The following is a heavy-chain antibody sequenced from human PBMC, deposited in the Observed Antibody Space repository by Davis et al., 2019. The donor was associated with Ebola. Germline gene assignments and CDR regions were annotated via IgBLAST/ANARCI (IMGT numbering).Heavy chain of an antibody. CDR2: IDRRGTT. CDR1: GGSLSDSS. D-gene: IGHD6-13*01. CDR3: ARHPPFVRAAAGTDYFDY. Sequence: MPSETLSLTCAVYGGSLSDSSWTRIRQAPGKGLEWIGDIDRRGTTNFNPSLIGRVTISLDLSKNQFSLKLSSVTAADTAVYYCARHPPFVRAAAGTDYFDYWGQGTLVTVSS. V-gene: IGHV4-34*01. J-gene: IGHJ4*02.